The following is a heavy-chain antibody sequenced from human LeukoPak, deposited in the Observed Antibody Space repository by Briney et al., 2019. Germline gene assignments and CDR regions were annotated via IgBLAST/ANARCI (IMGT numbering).Heavy chain of an antibody. CDR2: SSSSDDGK. J-gene: IGHJ4*01. CDR3: AKAPVTSCRGAFCYPFDY. D-gene: IGHD2-21*01. CDR1: GLSLNSYA. Sequence: GGSLRLSCTASGLSLNSYAMSWVRQVPGKGLEWVSASSSSDDGKWYAESVRGRFTISRDTSKNTVYLQMNSLRVEDAGVYYCAKAPVTSCRGAFCYPFDYWGHGTLVTVSS. V-gene: IGHV3-23*01.